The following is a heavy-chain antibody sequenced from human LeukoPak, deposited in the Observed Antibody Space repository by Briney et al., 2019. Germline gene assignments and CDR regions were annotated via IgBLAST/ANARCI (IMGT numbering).Heavy chain of an antibody. CDR1: GFTFDDYA. V-gene: IGHV3-43D*03. CDR3: AKDFRGGSWSGVFDY. Sequence: GGSLRLSCAASGFTFDDYAMHWIRHPPGRGLEWVSVLSWEGGYTRYADPVKGRFTISRDTSKTTLYLQMNSLRAEDTAFHYCAKDFRGGSWSGVFDYWGQGTLVTVFS. D-gene: IGHD3-3*01. J-gene: IGHJ4*02. CDR2: LSWEGGYT.